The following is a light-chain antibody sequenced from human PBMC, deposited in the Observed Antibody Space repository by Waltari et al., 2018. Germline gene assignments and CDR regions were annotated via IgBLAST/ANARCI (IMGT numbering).Light chain of an antibody. CDR2: KAS. CDR1: QSISTW. V-gene: IGKV1-5*03. CDR3: QTYNSFSPWT. J-gene: IGKJ1*01. Sequence: DIQMTQSPSTLSASVGDRVTITCRASQSISTWLAWYQQKPGKAPKLLIYKASNLESGVPSRFSGSGSATEFTLTSSSLQPDDFASYYCQTYNSFSPWTFGQGTKVEIK.